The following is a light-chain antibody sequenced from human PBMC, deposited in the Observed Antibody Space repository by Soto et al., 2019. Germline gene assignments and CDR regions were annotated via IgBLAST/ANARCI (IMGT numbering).Light chain of an antibody. J-gene: IGLJ2*01. CDR3: CSYAGSVV. V-gene: IGLV2-23*01. CDR1: SSDVGSYNL. CDR2: EGS. Sequence: QSALTQPASVSGSPGQSITISCTGTSSDVGSYNLVSWYQQHPGKAPKLMIYEGSKLPSGVSNRFSGSKYGNTASLTISGLQAEDEADYYCCSYAGSVVFGGGTKLTVL.